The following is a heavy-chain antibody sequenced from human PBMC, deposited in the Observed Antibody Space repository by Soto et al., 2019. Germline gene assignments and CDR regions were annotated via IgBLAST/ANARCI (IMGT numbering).Heavy chain of an antibody. D-gene: IGHD3-3*01. V-gene: IGHV1-46*03. Sequence: ASVKVSCKASGYTFTSYYMHWVRQAPGQGLEWMGIINPSGGSTSYAQKFQGRVTMTRDTSTSTVYMELSSLRSEDTAVYYCARAYYDFWSGYAENPHFDYWGQGTLVTVSS. J-gene: IGHJ4*02. CDR2: INPSGGST. CDR1: GYTFTSYY. CDR3: ARAYYDFWSGYAENPHFDY.